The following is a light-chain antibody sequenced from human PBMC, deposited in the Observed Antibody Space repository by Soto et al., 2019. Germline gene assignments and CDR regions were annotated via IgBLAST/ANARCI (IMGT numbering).Light chain of an antibody. CDR1: QSVSSN. V-gene: IGKV3-15*01. CDR2: DAS. Sequence: IVMTQSPATLSLSPGQRATLACRASQSVSSNLAWHQQKPGQAPRLLMYDASTRATGIPARFSGSGSGTEFTLTISSLESEDFAVYYCQQYHNSPLTFGQGTRLEIK. CDR3: QQYHNSPLT. J-gene: IGKJ5*01.